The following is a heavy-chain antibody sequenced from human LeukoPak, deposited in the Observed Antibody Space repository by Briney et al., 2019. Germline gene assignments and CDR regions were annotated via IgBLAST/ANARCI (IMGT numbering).Heavy chain of an antibody. CDR3: ARDQAHLEWDYNYYGMDV. J-gene: IGHJ6*02. V-gene: IGHV1-18*01. D-gene: IGHD3-3*01. CDR1: GYTFTSYG. CDR2: ISAYNGNT. Sequence: GASVKVSCKASGYTFTSYGISWVRQAPGQGLEWMGWISAYNGNTNYAQKLQGRVTMTTDTSRSTAYMELRSLRSDDTAVYYCARDQAHLEWDYNYYGMDVWGQGTTVTVSS.